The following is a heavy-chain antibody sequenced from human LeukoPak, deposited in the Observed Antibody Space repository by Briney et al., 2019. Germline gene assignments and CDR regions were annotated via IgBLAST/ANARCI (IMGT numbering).Heavy chain of an antibody. J-gene: IGHJ6*03. CDR3: ARDVTRWDYGGNLRGYYYYMDV. Sequence: SETLSLTCTVSGGSISSYYWSWIRQPAGKGLEWIGRIYTSGSTNYNPSLKSRVTMSVDTSKNQFSLKLSSVTAADTAVYYCARDVTRWDYGGNLRGYYYYMDVWGKGTTVTVSS. CDR1: GGSISSYY. V-gene: IGHV4-4*07. D-gene: IGHD4-23*01. CDR2: IYTSGST.